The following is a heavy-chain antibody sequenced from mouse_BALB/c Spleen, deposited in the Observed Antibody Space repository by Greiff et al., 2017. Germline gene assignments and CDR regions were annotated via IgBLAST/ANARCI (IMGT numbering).Heavy chain of an antibody. CDR3: ASPHYYGRSYEGFAY. D-gene: IGHD1-1*01. V-gene: IGHV14-3*02. CDR2: IDPANGNT. CDR1: GFNIKDTY. Sequence: EVKLLQSGAELVKPGASVKLSCTASGFNIKDTYMHWVKQRPEQGLEWIGRIDPANGNTKYDPKFQGKATITADTSSNTAYLQLSSLTSEDTAVYYCASPHYYGRSYEGFAYWGQGTLGTVSA. J-gene: IGHJ3*01.